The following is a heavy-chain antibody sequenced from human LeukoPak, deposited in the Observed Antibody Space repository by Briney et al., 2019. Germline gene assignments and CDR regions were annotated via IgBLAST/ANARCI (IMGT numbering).Heavy chain of an antibody. V-gene: IGHV3-7*05. CDR3: ARGGTIHWVENY. J-gene: IGHJ4*02. CDR2: IKTDGSEK. D-gene: IGHD2-21*01. CDR1: GFSFTTYW. Sequence: PGGSLRLSCVASGFSFTTYWMSWVRQAPGKGLEWVGNIKTDGSEKYYVNSVKGRFTIPRDNGKNSVYLQMNSLRPEDTAVYYCARGGTIHWVENYWGQGTLVTVSS.